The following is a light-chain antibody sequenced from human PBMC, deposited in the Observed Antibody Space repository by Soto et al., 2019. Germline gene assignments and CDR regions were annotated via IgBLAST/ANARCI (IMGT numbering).Light chain of an antibody. J-gene: IGKJ5*01. V-gene: IGKV4-1*01. CDR1: QSVLYSSNNKNY. CDR2: WAS. CDR3: QQYYSTPT. Sequence: DIVMTQSPDSLAVSLGERATINCKSSQSVLYSSNNKNYLAWYQQKPGQPPKLLIYWASTRESGVPDRFSGSGSGTDFTLTISSLQAEDVAVYYCQQYYSTPTFXQGTRPEIK.